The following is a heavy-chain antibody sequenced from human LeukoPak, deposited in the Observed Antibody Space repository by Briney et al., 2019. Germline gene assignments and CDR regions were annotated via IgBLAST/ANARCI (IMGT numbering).Heavy chain of an antibody. CDR2: MYTSGTT. J-gene: IGHJ4*02. V-gene: IGHV4-61*09. Sequence: SETLSLTYTVAGDSISSGNYYWSWIRQPAGKGLEWIGHMYTSGTTNYSPSLKSRVTISMDTSRNQFSLKLNSVTAADTAVYYCARDMSWVFGVLKGFDYWGQGTLVTVSS. CDR3: ARDMSWVFGVLKGFDY. CDR1: GDSISSGNYY. D-gene: IGHD3-3*01.